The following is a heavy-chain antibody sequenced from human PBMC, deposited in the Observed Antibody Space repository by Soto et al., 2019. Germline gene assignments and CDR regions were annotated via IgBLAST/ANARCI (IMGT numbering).Heavy chain of an antibody. D-gene: IGHD6-13*01. CDR2: IIPLFGTT. V-gene: IGHV1-69*13. Sequence: RASVKVSCKASGGTFSSYAISWVRQAPGRGLEWMGGIIPLFGTTNYAQKFRGRVTVTADESTSTVYMEVRSLRFEDTAVYYCARAHGSSWYNWFDPWGQGTLVTVSS. CDR3: ARAHGSSWYNWFDP. CDR1: GGTFSSYA. J-gene: IGHJ5*02.